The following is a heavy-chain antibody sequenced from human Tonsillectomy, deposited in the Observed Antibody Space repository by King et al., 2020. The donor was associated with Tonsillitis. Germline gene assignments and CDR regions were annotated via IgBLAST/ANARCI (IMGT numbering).Heavy chain of an antibody. CDR1: GDTFSNYA. Sequence: VQLVESGAEVKKPGSSVKVSCKASGDTFSNYAISWVRQAPGQGLEWMGVIIPMFDTTNYAQQLQGRVTITADESRRTAYLELSSLRSEDTGVYYCARVGEGGPSSYYGMDVWGQGTTVTVSS. V-gene: IGHV1-69*01. D-gene: IGHD3-16*01. CDR2: IIPMFDTT. CDR3: ARVGEGGPSSYYGMDV. J-gene: IGHJ6*02.